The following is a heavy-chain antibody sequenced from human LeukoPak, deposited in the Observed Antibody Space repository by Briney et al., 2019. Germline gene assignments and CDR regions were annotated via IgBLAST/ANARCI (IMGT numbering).Heavy chain of an antibody. CDR2: INHSGST. J-gene: IGHJ4*02. CDR3: ARGYCGGDCYPFDY. D-gene: IGHD2-21*02. CDR1: GGSFSGYY. V-gene: IGHV4-34*01. Sequence: SETLSLTCAVYGGSFSGYYWSWIRQPPGKGLEWIGEINHSGSTNYNPSLKSRVTISVDTSKNQFSLKLSSVTAADTAVYYCARGYCGGDCYPFDYWDQGTLVTVSS.